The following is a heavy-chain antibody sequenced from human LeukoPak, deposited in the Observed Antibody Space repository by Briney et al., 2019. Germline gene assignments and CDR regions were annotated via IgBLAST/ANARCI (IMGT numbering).Heavy chain of an antibody. J-gene: IGHJ6*02. Sequence: GGSLRLSCAASGFTFSSYAMSSVRQAPCKGLKWVSAISGSGGSTYYADSVKGRFTISRDNSKNTLYLQMNSLRAEDTAVYYCAKDTTRQWLDLYYYYGMDVWGQGTTVTVSS. V-gene: IGHV3-23*01. D-gene: IGHD6-19*01. CDR3: AKDTTRQWLDLYYYYGMDV. CDR2: ISGSGGST. CDR1: GFTFSSYA.